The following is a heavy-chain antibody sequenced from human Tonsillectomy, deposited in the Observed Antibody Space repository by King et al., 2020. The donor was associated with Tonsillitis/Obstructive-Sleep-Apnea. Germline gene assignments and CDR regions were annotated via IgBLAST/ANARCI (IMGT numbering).Heavy chain of an antibody. D-gene: IGHD1-7*01. CDR2: IKSKTDGGTT. J-gene: IGHJ3*02. CDR3: TTVLAGLELRWNAFDI. Sequence: VQLVESGGGLVKPGGSLRLSCAASGFTFSNAWMSWVRQAPGKGLECVGRIKSKTDGGTTDYAAPVKGRFTISRDDSKNTLYLQMNSLKTEDTAVYYCTTVLAGLELRWNAFDIWGQGTMVTVSS. CDR1: GFTFSNAW. V-gene: IGHV3-15*01.